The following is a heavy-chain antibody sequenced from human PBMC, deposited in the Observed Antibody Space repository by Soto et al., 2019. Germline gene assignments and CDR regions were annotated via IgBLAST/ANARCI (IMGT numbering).Heavy chain of an antibody. Sequence: SESLSLTCTVSGGSISSYYWSWIRQPPGKGLEWIGYIYYSGSTNYNPSLKSRVTISVDTSKNQFSLKLSSVTAADTAVYYCARARRVRGVIILYYFDYWGQGTLVTVSS. CDR2: IYYSGST. D-gene: IGHD3-10*01. J-gene: IGHJ4*02. V-gene: IGHV4-59*01. CDR1: GGSISSYY. CDR3: ARARRVRGVIILYYFDY.